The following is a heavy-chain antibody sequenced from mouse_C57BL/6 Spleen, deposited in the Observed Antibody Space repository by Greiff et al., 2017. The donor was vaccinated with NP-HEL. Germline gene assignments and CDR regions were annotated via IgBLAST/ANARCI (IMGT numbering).Heavy chain of an antibody. CDR2: INYDGSST. J-gene: IGHJ2*01. CDR1: GFTFSDYY. D-gene: IGHD2-2*01. V-gene: IGHV5-16*01. CDR3: AREGYGYDGYYFDY. Sequence: EVHLVESEGGLVQPGSSMKLSCTASGFTFSDYYMAWVRQVPEKGLEWVANINYDGSSTYYLDSLKSRFIISRDNAKNILYLQMSSLKSEDTATYYCAREGYGYDGYYFDYWGQGTTLTVSS.